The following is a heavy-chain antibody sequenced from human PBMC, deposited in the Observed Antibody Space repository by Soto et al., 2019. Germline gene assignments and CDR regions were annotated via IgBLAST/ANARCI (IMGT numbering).Heavy chain of an antibody. J-gene: IGHJ2*01. CDR2: MNPYSGNT. CDR3: ARGASYSYAKRRDHRNFYSDL. D-gene: IGHD2-8*01. CDR1: GYTFSNND. V-gene: IGHV1-8*01. Sequence: QAQLVQSGAEMKKPGASVRVSCQASGYTFSNNDINWMRQASGGGLEWMGWMNPYSGNTGYEYKFQGRVTMTRDTSTNTAYMELSGLRSDDTAVYFCARGASYSYAKRRDHRNFYSDLWGRGTLVAVSP.